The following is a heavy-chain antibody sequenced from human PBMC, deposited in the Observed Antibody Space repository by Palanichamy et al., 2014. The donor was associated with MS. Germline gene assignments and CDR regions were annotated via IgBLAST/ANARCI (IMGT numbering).Heavy chain of an antibody. J-gene: IGHJ3*02. Sequence: QPGGSLRLSCAASGFTFSSYWMHWVRQAPGKGLVWVSRIKSDGRSISYADSVKGRFTISRDNAKSTLFLQMSSLRAEDTAVYYCAREQDDSGRQTDSFDNWGQGTMVTVSP. V-gene: IGHV3-74*01. CDR1: GFTFSSYW. D-gene: IGHD3-10*01. CDR3: AREQDDSGRQTDSFDN. CDR2: IKSDGRSI.